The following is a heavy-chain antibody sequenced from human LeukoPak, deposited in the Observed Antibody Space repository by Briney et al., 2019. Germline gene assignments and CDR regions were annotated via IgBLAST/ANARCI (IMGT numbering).Heavy chain of an antibody. CDR2: IKSKTDGGTT. CDR3: ITVGTTSPIAEEFFDY. D-gene: IGHD1-26*01. CDR1: GFTFDNAW. J-gene: IGHJ4*02. Sequence: GGSLRLSCAASGFTFDNAWMNWVRRAPGKGLEWVGRIKSKTDGGTTDYAAPVKGRFTISRDDSKNTLFLQMNSLKTEDTAVYYCITVGTTSPIAEEFFDYWGQGTLVTVSS. V-gene: IGHV3-15*01.